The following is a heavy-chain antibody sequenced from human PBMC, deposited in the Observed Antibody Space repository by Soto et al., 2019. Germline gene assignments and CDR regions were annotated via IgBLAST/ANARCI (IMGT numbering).Heavy chain of an antibody. CDR2: INHSGST. Sequence: SETLSLTCAVYGGSFSGYHWSWIRQPPGKGLEWIGEINHSGSTNYNPSLKSRVTISVDNSKNQFSLNLNSVTAADTAVYYCARYNAASGTYYFDYWGQGTLVTVSS. J-gene: IGHJ4*02. V-gene: IGHV4-34*01. CDR1: GGSFSGYH. CDR3: ARYNAASGTYYFDY. D-gene: IGHD6-13*01.